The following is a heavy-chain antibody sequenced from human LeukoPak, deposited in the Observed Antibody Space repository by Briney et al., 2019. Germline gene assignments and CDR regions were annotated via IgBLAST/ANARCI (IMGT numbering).Heavy chain of an antibody. J-gene: IGHJ3*02. V-gene: IGHV3-13*01. CDR1: GFTFSSYD. Sequence: GGSLRLSCAASGFTFSSYDMHWVRQATGKGLEWVSAIGTAGDTYYPGSVKGRFTISRENAKNSLYLQMNSLRAEDTAVYYCARVAYCSSTSCYTEGHDAFDIWGQGTMVTVSS. D-gene: IGHD2-2*02. CDR3: ARVAYCSSTSCYTEGHDAFDI. CDR2: IGTAGDT.